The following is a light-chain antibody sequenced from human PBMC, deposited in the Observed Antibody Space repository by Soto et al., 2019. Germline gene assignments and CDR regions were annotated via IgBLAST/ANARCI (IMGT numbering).Light chain of an antibody. V-gene: IGKV1-5*03. CDR1: QSISSW. Sequence: DIQMTQSPSTLSASVGDRVTITCRASQSISSWLAWYQQKPVKAPNLLIYKASSLESGVPSRFSGSGSGTEFTLTVSSLQPDDFATYYCQQYDSYPLTFGGGTKVDIK. CDR2: KAS. CDR3: QQYDSYPLT. J-gene: IGKJ4*01.